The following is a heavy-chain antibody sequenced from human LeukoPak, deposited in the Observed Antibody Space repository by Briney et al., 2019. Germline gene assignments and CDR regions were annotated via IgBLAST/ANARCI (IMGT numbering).Heavy chain of an antibody. CDR2: INPDSGDS. V-gene: IGHV1-2*02. Sequence: ASVKVSCKASGYTFTDYYIHWVRQAPGQGLEWMAFINPDSGDSYSAPKFQGRVTMTRDTSISTASMELNWLTSDDTAVYYCATGVATAFTYWGKGTLVTVSS. CDR3: ATGVATAFTY. CDR1: GYTFTDYY. D-gene: IGHD5-12*01. J-gene: IGHJ4*02.